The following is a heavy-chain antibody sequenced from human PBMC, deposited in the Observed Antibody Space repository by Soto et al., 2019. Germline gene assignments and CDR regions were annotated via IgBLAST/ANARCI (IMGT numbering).Heavy chain of an antibody. CDR2: ISGSGGST. J-gene: IGHJ3*02. CDR3: AKVTSYDSSGPRDAFDI. Sequence: PGGSLRLSCAASGFTFSSYAMSWVRQAPGKGLEWVSAISGSGGSTYYADSVKGRFTISRDNSKNTLYLQMNSLRAEDTAVYYCAKVTSYDSSGPRDAFDIWGQGTMVTVSS. D-gene: IGHD3-22*01. V-gene: IGHV3-23*01. CDR1: GFTFSSYA.